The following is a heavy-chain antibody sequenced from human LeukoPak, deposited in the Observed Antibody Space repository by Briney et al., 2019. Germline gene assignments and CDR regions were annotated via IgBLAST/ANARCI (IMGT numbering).Heavy chain of an antibody. CDR3: ARDRYSSSWNLYYYYYMDV. V-gene: IGHV1-2*02. CDR2: INPNSGGT. D-gene: IGHD6-13*01. CDR1: GYTFTGYY. J-gene: IGHJ6*03. Sequence: GAAVKVSCKASGYTFTGYYMHWVRQAPGQGLEWMGWINPNSGGTNYAQKFQGRVTMTRDTSISTAYMELSRLRSDDTAVYYCARDRYSSSWNLYYYYYMDVWGKGTTVTISS.